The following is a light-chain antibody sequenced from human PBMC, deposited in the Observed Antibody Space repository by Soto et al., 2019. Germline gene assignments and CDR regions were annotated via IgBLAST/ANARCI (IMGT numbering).Light chain of an antibody. CDR2: NAS. Sequence: EIVLTQSPATLSLSPGERATLSCRASQSVSSNLAWYQQKPGQAPRLLIYNASNTATGIPARFSGSGSGTDLTLTISRLEPEDFAVYYCQQRSNSAQTFGQGTKVEIK. CDR1: QSVSSN. J-gene: IGKJ2*01. CDR3: QQRSNSAQT. V-gene: IGKV3-11*01.